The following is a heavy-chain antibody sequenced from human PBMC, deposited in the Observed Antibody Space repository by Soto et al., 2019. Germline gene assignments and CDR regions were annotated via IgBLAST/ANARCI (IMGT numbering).Heavy chain of an antibody. CDR1: GFTFSSYA. J-gene: IGHJ4*02. Sequence: GGSLRLSCAASGFTFSSYAMTWVRQAPGKGLEWVSSISSSGDSTYDADSVKGRFTISRANYKNKMFLQMNSLRAEDKALYYCVRRDSGTYSYFDYCGQGSLVIVSS. D-gene: IGHD1-26*01. CDR3: VRRDSGTYSYFDY. V-gene: IGHV3-23*01. CDR2: ISSSGDST.